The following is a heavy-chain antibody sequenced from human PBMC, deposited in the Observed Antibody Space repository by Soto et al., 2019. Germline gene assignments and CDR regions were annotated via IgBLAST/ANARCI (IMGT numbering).Heavy chain of an antibody. J-gene: IGHJ5*02. CDR1: GYTFTSCG. D-gene: IGHD2-2*03. V-gene: IGHV1-18*04. CDR2: ISAYNGNT. Sequence: VKVSCKASGYTFTSCGISWGRQTPGQGLEWMGWISAYNGNTNYAQKLQGRVTMTTDTSTSTAYMELRSMRSDDTAVYYCARDGYCSSTRCDGRGWFDPWGQGTLVTVSS. CDR3: ARDGYCSSTRCDGRGWFDP.